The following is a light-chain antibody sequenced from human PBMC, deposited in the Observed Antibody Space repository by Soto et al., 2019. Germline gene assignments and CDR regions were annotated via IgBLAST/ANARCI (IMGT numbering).Light chain of an antibody. J-gene: IGKJ1*01. CDR1: QDIRDD. Sequence: AIQMTQSPSSLSASIGDRVTITCRASQDIRDDLGWYQQKPGKAPNLLIYAASNLQTGVPSRFSGSGSGTDFTLTISSLQPEHFATYYCLHDHNYPRTFGQGTKVDIK. V-gene: IGKV1-6*01. CDR3: LHDHNYPRT. CDR2: AAS.